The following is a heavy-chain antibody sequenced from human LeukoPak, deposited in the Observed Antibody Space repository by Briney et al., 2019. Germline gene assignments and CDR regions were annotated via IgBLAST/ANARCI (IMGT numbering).Heavy chain of an antibody. V-gene: IGHV3-30*18. J-gene: IGHJ4*02. CDR3: AKDRGSSTWSYFDY. CDR2: ISYDGSNK. CDR1: GFTFSSYG. D-gene: IGHD6-13*01. Sequence: GGSLRLSCAASGFTFSSYGMHWVRQAPGKGLEWVAVISYDGSNKYYADSVKGRFTISRDNRRNSLFLQMNSLRPEDTALYYCAKDRGSSTWSYFDYWGQGTLVTVSS.